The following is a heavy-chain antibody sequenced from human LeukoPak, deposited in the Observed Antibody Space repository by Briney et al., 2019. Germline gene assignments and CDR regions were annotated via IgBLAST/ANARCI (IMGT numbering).Heavy chain of an antibody. CDR3: ASSYGDFGY. CDR2: ISYDGSNK. D-gene: IGHD4-17*01. CDR1: GFTFSSYA. V-gene: IGHV3-30-3*01. J-gene: IGHJ4*02. Sequence: GGSLRLSCAASGFTFSSYAMHWVRQAPGKGLEWVAVISYDGSNKYYADSVKGRFTISRDNSKNTLYLQMNSLRAEDTAVYYCASSYGDFGYWGQGTLVTVSS.